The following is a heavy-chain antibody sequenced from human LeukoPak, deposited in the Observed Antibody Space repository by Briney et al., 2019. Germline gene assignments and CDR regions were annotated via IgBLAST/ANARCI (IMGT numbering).Heavy chain of an antibody. CDR3: AKDKYDNWNDGGYFDY. CDR2: ISGDGITV. Sequence: GGSLRLSCAASGFTFSSSALSWVRQAPGKGLEWVSAISGDGITVFYADSVKGRFTISRDNSKNTLYLQMNSLRAEDTAVYYCAKDKYDNWNDGGYFDYWGQGTLVTVSS. CDR1: GFTFSSSA. D-gene: IGHD1-1*01. V-gene: IGHV3-23*01. J-gene: IGHJ4*02.